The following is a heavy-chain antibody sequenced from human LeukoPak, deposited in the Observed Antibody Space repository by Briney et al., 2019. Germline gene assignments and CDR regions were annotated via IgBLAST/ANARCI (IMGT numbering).Heavy chain of an antibody. CDR1: GFTFSSYG. CDR3: AKDAYMGYYYLDY. CDR2: IWYDGSNK. V-gene: IGHV3-33*06. D-gene: IGHD5-18*01. Sequence: GGSLRLSCAASGFTFSSYGMHWVRQAPGKGLEWVAVIWYDGSNKYYADSVKGRFTISRDNSKNTLYLQMNSLRAEDTAVYYCAKDAYMGYYYLDYWGQGTLVTVSS. J-gene: IGHJ4*02.